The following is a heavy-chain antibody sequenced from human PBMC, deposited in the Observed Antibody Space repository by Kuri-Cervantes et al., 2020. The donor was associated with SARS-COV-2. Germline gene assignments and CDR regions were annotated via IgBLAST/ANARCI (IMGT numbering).Heavy chain of an antibody. Sequence: GGSLRLSCAASGFTVNYYWMTWVRQAPGGGLEWVANVKQDGSETYYVESVKGRFTISRDNAKNSLYLQINSLRADDTAVYYCVRLGAAYVDTLVVMRAVHYFDSWGQGTLVTVSS. CDR1: GFTVNYYW. CDR3: VRLGAAYVDTLVVMRAVHYFDS. D-gene: IGHD5-18*01. V-gene: IGHV3-7*03. CDR2: VKQDGSET. J-gene: IGHJ4*02.